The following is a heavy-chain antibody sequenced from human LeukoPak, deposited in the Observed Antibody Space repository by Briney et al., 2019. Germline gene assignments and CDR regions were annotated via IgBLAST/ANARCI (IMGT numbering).Heavy chain of an antibody. V-gene: IGHV3-48*02. Sequence: TGGSLRLSCAASGFTLSNYGMNWVRQAPGKGLEWVSYISSSRSTTYYADSVKGRFTISRDSAKNSLDLQMNSLRDGDTAVYYCARGGSGYGDYYYFYGLDVWGQGTTVTVSS. J-gene: IGHJ6*02. CDR3: ARGGSGYGDYYYFYGLDV. CDR1: GFTLSNYG. D-gene: IGHD3-22*01. CDR2: ISSSRSTT.